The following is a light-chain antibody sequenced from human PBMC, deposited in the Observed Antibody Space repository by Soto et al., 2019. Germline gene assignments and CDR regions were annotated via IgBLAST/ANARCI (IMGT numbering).Light chain of an antibody. CDR3: ASYTSGTSWV. CDR2: DVT. J-gene: IGLJ3*02. V-gene: IGLV2-14*03. CDR1: SSDVGGYTY. Sequence: QSALTQPASVSGSPGQSINISCTGTSSDVGGYTYVSWYQHHPGKAPKLMIYDVTNRPSGVSNRFSGSKSGNTASLTISGLQAEDEADYYCASYTSGTSWVFGGGTKLTVL.